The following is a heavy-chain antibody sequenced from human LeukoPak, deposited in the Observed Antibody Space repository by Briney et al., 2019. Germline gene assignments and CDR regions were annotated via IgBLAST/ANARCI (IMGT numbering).Heavy chain of an antibody. CDR3: TKRYSAYEEY. J-gene: IGHJ4*02. D-gene: IGHD5-12*01. Sequence: GGSLRLSCAASGFTFSDYAMSWVRQAPGKGLEWVSAISSSGTGTFYADSVKGRFTISRDNSKNALYLQINSLRAEDTAVYYCTKRYSAYEEYWGQGTLVTVSS. CDR1: GFTFSDYA. CDR2: ISSSGTGT. V-gene: IGHV3-23*01.